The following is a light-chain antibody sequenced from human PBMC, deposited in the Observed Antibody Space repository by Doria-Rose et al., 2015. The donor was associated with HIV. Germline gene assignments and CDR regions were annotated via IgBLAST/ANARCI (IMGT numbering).Light chain of an antibody. V-gene: IGKV1-39*01. CDR1: QSISSY. J-gene: IGKJ2*02. CDR2: AAS. CDR3: QQSCCTPST. Sequence: TQSPSSLSASVGDRVTITCRASQSISSYLNWYQQKPGKAPKLLIYAASSLQSGVPSRFSGSGSGTDFTLTTSSLQPGDFAAYYCQQSCCTPSTFGQGTKLGIK.